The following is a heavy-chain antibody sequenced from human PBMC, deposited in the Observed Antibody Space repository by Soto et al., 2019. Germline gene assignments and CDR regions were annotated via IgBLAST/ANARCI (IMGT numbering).Heavy chain of an antibody. V-gene: IGHV2-5*02. Sequence: QITLKESGPTRVKPTQTLALTCTFSGFSLTTSGVGVGWIRKTPGKALEWLAVIYWDDDKRYNPSLKNRLTTTKDTSKNQVVLIMADMDPVDTATYFCAHRGYMYGNWDHGYFDYWGQGTLVTVSS. CDR3: AHRGYMYGNWDHGYFDY. J-gene: IGHJ4*02. CDR2: IYWDDDK. D-gene: IGHD5-18*01. CDR1: GFSLTTSGVG.